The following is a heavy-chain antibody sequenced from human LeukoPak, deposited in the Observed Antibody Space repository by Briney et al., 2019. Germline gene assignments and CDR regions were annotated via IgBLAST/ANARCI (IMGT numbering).Heavy chain of an antibody. CDR3: TTETNYAPMDV. D-gene: IGHD3-16*01. J-gene: IGHJ6*03. CDR1: GFTFSSYS. V-gene: IGHV3-21*03. Sequence: GGSLRLSCAASGFTFSSYSMNWVRQAPGKGLEWVSSISSSSSYIYYADSVKGRFTISRDNAKNSLYLQMNSLKTEDTAVYYCTTETNYAPMDVWGKGTTVTISS. CDR2: ISSSSSYI.